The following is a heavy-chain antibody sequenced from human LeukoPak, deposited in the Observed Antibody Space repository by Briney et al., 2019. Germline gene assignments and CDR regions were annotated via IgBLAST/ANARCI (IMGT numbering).Heavy chain of an antibody. J-gene: IGHJ5*02. D-gene: IGHD1-1*01. V-gene: IGHV3-21*01. CDR1: GFTFSSYS. CDR2: ISSTSSYI. CDR3: ARDRKTGTHNWSDP. Sequence: GGSLRLSCAASGFTFSSYSMNWVRQAPGKGLEWVSSISSTSSYIYYADSVKGRFTISRDNAKNSLYLQMNSLRAEDTAVYYCARDRKTGTHNWSDPWGQGTLVTVSS.